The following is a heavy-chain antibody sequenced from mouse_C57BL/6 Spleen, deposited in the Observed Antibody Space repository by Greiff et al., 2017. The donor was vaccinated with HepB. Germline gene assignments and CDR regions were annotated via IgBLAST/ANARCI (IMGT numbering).Heavy chain of an antibody. Sequence: QVQLKQPGAELVMPGASVKLSCKASGYTFTSYWMHWVKQRPGQGLEWIGEIDPSDSYTNYNQKFKGKSTLTVDKSSSTAYMQLSSLTSEDSAVYYCARCYYYGSSYVFAYWGQGTLVTVSA. J-gene: IGHJ3*01. CDR1: GYTFTSYW. D-gene: IGHD1-1*01. V-gene: IGHV1-69*01. CDR3: ARCYYYGSSYVFAY. CDR2: IDPSDSYT.